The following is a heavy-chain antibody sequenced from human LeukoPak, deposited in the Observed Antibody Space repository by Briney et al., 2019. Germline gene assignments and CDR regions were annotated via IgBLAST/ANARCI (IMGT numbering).Heavy chain of an antibody. CDR2: ISSSSSYI. D-gene: IGHD4-17*01. Sequence: GGSLRLSCAASGFTFSSYSMNWVRQAPGKGLEWVSSISSSSSYIYYADSVKGRFTISRDNAKNSLYLQMNSLRAEDTAVYYCARDSYDYGDYVGIDYWGQGTLVTVSS. V-gene: IGHV3-21*01. CDR3: ARDSYDYGDYVGIDY. CDR1: GFTFSSYS. J-gene: IGHJ4*02.